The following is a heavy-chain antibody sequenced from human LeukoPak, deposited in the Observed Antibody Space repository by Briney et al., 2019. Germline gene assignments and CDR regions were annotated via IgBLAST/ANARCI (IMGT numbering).Heavy chain of an antibody. CDR2: IKYDGSET. CDR3: ARSGSHDY. D-gene: IGHD1-26*01. V-gene: IGHV3-7*05. CDR1: GLTFSSYW. J-gene: IGHJ4*02. Sequence: GRSLRLSCAASGLTFSSYWMTWVRQAPGKGLEWVATIKYDGSETYYVDSVRGRFSISRDNAKNSLYLQMNSLRADNTAVYYCARSGSHDYWGQGTLVTVSS.